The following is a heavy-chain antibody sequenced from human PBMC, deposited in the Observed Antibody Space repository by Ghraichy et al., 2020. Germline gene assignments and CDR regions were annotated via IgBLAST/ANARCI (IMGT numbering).Heavy chain of an antibody. CDR1: GFTFTNYY. CDR3: AREGEMTTVTTGFDY. V-gene: IGHV3-7*03. Sequence: GGSLRLSCAASGFTFTNYYMTWVRQAPGKGLEWVANIKADGSDKFYLDSVKGRFTISRDNGKNSLYLQMNSLRAEDTAVYYCAREGEMTTVTTGFDYWGQGTLVTVSS. J-gene: IGHJ4*02. CDR2: IKADGSDK. D-gene: IGHD4-11*01.